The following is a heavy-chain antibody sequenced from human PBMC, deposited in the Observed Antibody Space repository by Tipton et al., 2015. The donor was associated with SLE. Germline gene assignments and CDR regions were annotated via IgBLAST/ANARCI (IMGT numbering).Heavy chain of an antibody. Sequence: TLSLTCTVSGASINSGGYYWTWIRQRPGKGLEWLGYIYYSGSAYYSPSLESRGAISFDTSKSQFSLRMRSVTAADTAVYYCVTYSSGWWYDNWGQGTLVTVSS. D-gene: IGHD6-19*01. V-gene: IGHV4-31*03. CDR2: IYYSGSA. CDR3: VTYSSGWWYDN. CDR1: GASINSGGYY. J-gene: IGHJ4*02.